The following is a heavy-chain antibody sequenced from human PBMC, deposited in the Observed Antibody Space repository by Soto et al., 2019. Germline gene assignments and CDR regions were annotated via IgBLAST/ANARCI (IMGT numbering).Heavy chain of an antibody. J-gene: IGHJ6*02. CDR3: ARSSPLVAASSGGRAYGMDV. V-gene: IGHV1-69*12. Sequence: QVQLVQSGAEVKKPGSSVNVSCKTSGGIFTSYTLSWVRQAPGQGLEWMGGITPIFDTTNYGQKFQGRVTSTADESTSTAYMELSSLRSEDTAMYYCARSSPLVAASSGGRAYGMDVWGQGTTVTVSS. CDR1: GGIFTSYT. CDR2: ITPIFDTT. D-gene: IGHD2-15*01.